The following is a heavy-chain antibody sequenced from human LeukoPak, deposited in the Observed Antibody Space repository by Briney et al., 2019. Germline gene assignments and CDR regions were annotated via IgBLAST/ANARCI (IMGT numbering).Heavy chain of an antibody. J-gene: IGHJ4*02. Sequence: ASVKVSCKASGYTFTGYYMHWVRQAPGQGLEWMGWINPNSGGTNYAQKFQGRVTMTRDTSISTAYMELSRLRSDDTAVYYCARDQGSYGDYGPFDYWGQGTLVTVSS. CDR3: ARDQGSYGDYGPFDY. CDR2: INPNSGGT. V-gene: IGHV1-2*02. CDR1: GYTFTGYY. D-gene: IGHD4-17*01.